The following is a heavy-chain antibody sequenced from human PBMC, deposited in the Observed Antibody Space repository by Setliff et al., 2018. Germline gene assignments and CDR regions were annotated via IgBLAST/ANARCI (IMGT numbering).Heavy chain of an antibody. D-gene: IGHD2-21*02. V-gene: IGHV4-59*02. CDR1: GASVSSHY. CDR3: ARGGVTAVWDLTD. CDR2: VFFTGDT. J-gene: IGHJ4*02. Sequence: LSLTCNVSGASVSSHYWSWIRQPPGKGLEWIGYVFFTGDTDFNPSLGSRVTISLDRSKTQFSLKLSSVTAADTAVYYCARGGVTAVWDLTDWGQGTLVTVSS.